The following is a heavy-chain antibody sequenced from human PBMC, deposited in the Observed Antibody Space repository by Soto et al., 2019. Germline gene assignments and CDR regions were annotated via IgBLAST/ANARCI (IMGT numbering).Heavy chain of an antibody. CDR2: IYYSGST. CDR1: GGSISSYY. Sequence: QVQLQESGPGLVKPSETLSLTCTVSGGSISSYYWSWIRQPPGKGLEWIGYIYYSGSTNYNPSLKSRVTISVDTSKNQFSLKLSSVTAADTAVYYCARLFGYYYCGMDVWGQGTTVTVSS. J-gene: IGHJ6*02. V-gene: IGHV4-59*08. D-gene: IGHD3-10*02. CDR3: ARLFGYYYCGMDV.